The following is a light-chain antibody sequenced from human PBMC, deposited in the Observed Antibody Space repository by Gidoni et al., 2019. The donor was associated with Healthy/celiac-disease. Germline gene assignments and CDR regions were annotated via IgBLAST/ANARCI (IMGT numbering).Light chain of an antibody. CDR2: GAS. J-gene: IGKJ2*01. CDR3: QQTQSFPYT. CDR1: QSIRTTT. V-gene: IGKV1-39*01. Sequence: DIQMTHSPSSLSASVGDTVTITCRASQSIRTTTVSWYQQRPGKVPNLLIYGASSLETGVPSRFSGSGSGTDFTLTITSLQPEDVATYYCQQTQSFPYTFGQGSKLEI.